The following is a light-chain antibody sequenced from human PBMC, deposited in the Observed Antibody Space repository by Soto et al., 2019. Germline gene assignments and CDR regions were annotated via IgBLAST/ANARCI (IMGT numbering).Light chain of an antibody. J-gene: IGKJ3*01. Sequence: EMVMTQSPATLSVSPGERVTLSCRASESVHSNLAWYQQKPGQGPSLLIYYASTRVTGVPDRCSGSGSGTEFTLTIRSLQSEDFGVYYCQHYSTWPPTFGPGTKVEIK. CDR2: YAS. V-gene: IGKV3-15*01. CDR1: ESVHSN. CDR3: QHYSTWPPT.